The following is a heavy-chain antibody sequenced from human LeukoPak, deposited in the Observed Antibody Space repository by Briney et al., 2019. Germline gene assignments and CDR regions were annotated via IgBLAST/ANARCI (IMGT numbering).Heavy chain of an antibody. Sequence: GGSLRLSCAASGFTFSSYAMSWVRQAPGKGLEWVSAISGSGGSTYYADSVKGRFTISRDNAKNSLYLQMNSLRAEDTAVYYCAREGNYYDSSGYPYWGQGTLVTVSS. D-gene: IGHD3-22*01. CDR1: GFTFSSYA. V-gene: IGHV3-23*01. CDR3: AREGNYYDSSGYPY. J-gene: IGHJ4*02. CDR2: ISGSGGST.